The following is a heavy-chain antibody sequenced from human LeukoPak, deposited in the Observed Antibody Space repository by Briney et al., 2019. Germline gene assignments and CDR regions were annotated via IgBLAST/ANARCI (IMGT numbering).Heavy chain of an antibody. CDR1: GFTFSSYS. J-gene: IGHJ4*02. D-gene: IGHD4-17*01. CDR3: ARKAITVTTFDY. V-gene: IGHV3-21*01. CDR2: ISSSSSYI. Sequence: GVSLRLSCAASGFTFSSYSMNWVRQAPGKGLEWVSSISSSSSYIYYADSVKGRFTISRDNAKNSLYLQMNSLRAEDTAVYYCARKAITVTTFDYWGQGTLVTVSS.